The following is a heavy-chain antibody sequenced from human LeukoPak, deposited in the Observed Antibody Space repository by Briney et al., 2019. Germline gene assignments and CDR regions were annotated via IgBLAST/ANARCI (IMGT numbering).Heavy chain of an antibody. Sequence: GGSLRLSCAVSGFNFNDYAMHWLRQAPGKGLEWVSSISSSSSYIYYADSVKGRFTISRDNAKNSLYLQMNSLRAEDTAVYYCARDPKLHYYESRSYYYDYWGQGTLVTVSS. CDR1: GFNFNDYA. CDR2: ISSSSSYI. D-gene: IGHD3-22*01. J-gene: IGHJ4*02. CDR3: ARDPKLHYYESRSYYYDY. V-gene: IGHV3-21*01.